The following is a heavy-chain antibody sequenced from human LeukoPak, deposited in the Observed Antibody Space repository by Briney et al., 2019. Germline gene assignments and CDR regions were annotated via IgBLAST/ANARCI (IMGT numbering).Heavy chain of an antibody. Sequence: GASVKVSCKASGYTFTGYYMHWVRQAPGQGLEWMGWINPNSGGTNYAQKFQGRVTMTRDTSISTAYMELSRLRSDDTAVYYCASVTTHYYYYYYMDVWGKGTTVTVSS. CDR3: ASVTTHYYYYYYMDV. V-gene: IGHV1-2*02. CDR1: GYTFTGYY. D-gene: IGHD4-17*01. CDR2: INPNSGGT. J-gene: IGHJ6*03.